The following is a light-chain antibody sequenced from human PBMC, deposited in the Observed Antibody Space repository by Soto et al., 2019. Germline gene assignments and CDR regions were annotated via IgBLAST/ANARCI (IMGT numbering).Light chain of an antibody. CDR3: QQCNNWPPIT. Sequence: EIVLTQSPATLSLSPGERATLSCRASQSVSKCLAWYQQKPGQAPRLLIYDISSRAPCIPARFSGSGSGTDFTLTIRSLEPEDFAVYYCQQCNNWPPITFGQGTRLEIK. V-gene: IGKV3-11*01. J-gene: IGKJ5*01. CDR2: DIS. CDR1: QSVSKC.